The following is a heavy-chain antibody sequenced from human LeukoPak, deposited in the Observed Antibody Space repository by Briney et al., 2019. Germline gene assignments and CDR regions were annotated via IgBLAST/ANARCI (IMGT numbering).Heavy chain of an antibody. V-gene: IGHV1-18*01. J-gene: IGHJ4*02. D-gene: IGHD2-2*01. Sequence: ASVKVSCKASGYTFTSYGISWVRQAPGQGLEWMGWISAYNGNTNYAQKLQGRVTMTTDTSTSTAYMELRSLRSDDTAVYYCAREGDCSSTSCYWLFDYWGQGTLVTVSS. CDR2: ISAYNGNT. CDR1: GYTFTSYG. CDR3: AREGDCSSTSCYWLFDY.